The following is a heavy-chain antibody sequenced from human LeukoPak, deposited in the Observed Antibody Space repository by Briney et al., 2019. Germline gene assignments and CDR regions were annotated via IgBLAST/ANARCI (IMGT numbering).Heavy chain of an antibody. CDR2: ITWDGDST. CDR1: GFTFDDYT. J-gene: IGHJ6*02. D-gene: IGHD6-19*01. CDR3: AKDLAVAGSEFGYYYYGLDV. Sequence: GGSLRLSCAASGFTFDDYTMHWVRRAPGKGLVWVSLITWDGDSTYYADSVKGRFTISRDNSKNSLYLQMNSLRTEDTALYYCAKDLAVAGSEFGYYYYGLDVWGQGTTVTVSS. V-gene: IGHV3-43*01.